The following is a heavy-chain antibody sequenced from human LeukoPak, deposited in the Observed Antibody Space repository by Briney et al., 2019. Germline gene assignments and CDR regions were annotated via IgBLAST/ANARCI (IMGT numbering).Heavy chain of an antibody. V-gene: IGHV3-30*04. J-gene: IGHJ3*01. CDR1: GFIFSDYG. CDR3: VKERGPHDAFDV. CDR2: ISFDGGVS. Sequence: RSLRLSCAASGFIFSDYGMHWARQAPGKGLEWVAGISFDGGVSNYADFVRGRFTISRDNSKNTLDLQMNSLTTEDTTVYYCVKERGPHDAFDVWGQGTKVTVSS.